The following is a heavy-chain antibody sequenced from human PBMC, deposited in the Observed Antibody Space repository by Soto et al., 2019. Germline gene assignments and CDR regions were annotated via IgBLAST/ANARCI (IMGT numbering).Heavy chain of an antibody. CDR3: ARGLVVPAAIGTYYYYGTDV. V-gene: IGHV3-74*01. CDR2: INSDGSST. D-gene: IGHD2-2*02. Sequence: GGSLRLSCAASGFTFSSYWMHWVRQAPGKGLVWVSRINSDGSSTSYADSVKGRFTISRDNAKNTLYLQMNSLRAEDTAVYYCARGLVVPAAIGTYYYYGTDVWGQGTTVTVSS. J-gene: IGHJ6*02. CDR1: GFTFSSYW.